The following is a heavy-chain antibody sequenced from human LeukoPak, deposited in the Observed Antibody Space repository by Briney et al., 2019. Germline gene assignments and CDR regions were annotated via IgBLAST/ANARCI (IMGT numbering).Heavy chain of an antibody. CDR2: ISAYNGNT. CDR1: GYSFTDYY. J-gene: IGHJ4*02. D-gene: IGHD3-22*01. Sequence: ASVNVSCKASGYSFTDYYMHWVRQAPGQGLEWMGWISAYNGNTNYAQKLQGRVTMTTDTSTSTAYMELRSLRSDDTAVYYCARDLYYYDSRGGGCFDYWGQGTLVTVSS. V-gene: IGHV1-18*04. CDR3: ARDLYYYDSRGGGCFDY.